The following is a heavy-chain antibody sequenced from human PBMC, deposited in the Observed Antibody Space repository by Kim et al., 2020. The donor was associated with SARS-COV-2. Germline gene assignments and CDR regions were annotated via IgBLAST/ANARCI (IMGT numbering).Heavy chain of an antibody. CDR1: GGTFSSYA. V-gene: IGHV1-69*13. D-gene: IGHD2-2*02. Sequence: SVKVSCKASGGTFSSYAISWVRQAPGQGLEWMGGIIPIFGTANYAQKFQGRVTITADESTSTAYMELSSLRSEDTAVYYCARDLRYCSSTSCYMGWFDPWGQGTLFTVSS. J-gene: IGHJ5*02. CDR3: ARDLRYCSSTSCYMGWFDP. CDR2: IIPIFGTA.